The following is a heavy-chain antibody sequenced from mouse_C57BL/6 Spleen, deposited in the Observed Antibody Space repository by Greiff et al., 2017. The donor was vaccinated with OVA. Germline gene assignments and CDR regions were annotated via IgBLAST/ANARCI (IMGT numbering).Heavy chain of an antibody. J-gene: IGHJ3*01. CDR3: TRDGDSSGYVGFAY. V-gene: IGHV5-9-1*02. CDR1: GFTFSSYA. CDR2: ISSGGDYI. D-gene: IGHD3-2*02. Sequence: EVKLVESGEGLVKPGGSLKLSCAASGFTFSSYAMSWVRQTPEKRLEWVAYISSGGDYIYYADTVKGRFTISRDNARNTLYLQMSSLKSEDTAMYYCTRDGDSSGYVGFAYWGQGTLVTVSA.